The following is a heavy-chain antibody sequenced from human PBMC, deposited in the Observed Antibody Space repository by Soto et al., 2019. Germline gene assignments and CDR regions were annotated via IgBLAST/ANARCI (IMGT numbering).Heavy chain of an antibody. CDR2: IHYTGSA. Sequence: QVQLQESGPGLVKPSQTLSLICTVSGGSISSGNYYWSWLRQHPGKGLEWIAYIHYTGSAYYNPSLKSRVAISVDTSKNQFSLNLNSVTAADTAVYYCARAVDDYGDYFNYWGQGTLVTVSS. CDR1: GGSISSGNYY. J-gene: IGHJ4*02. V-gene: IGHV4-31*03. D-gene: IGHD4-17*01. CDR3: ARAVDDYGDYFNY.